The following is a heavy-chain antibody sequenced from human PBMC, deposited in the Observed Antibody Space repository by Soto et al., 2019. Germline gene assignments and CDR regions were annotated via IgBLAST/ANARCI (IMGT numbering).Heavy chain of an antibody. CDR1: GFTFDDNA. J-gene: IGHJ4*02. D-gene: IGHD3-22*01. CDR3: ARDINFITEGGGGIDE. CDR2: ISWNSGTI. Sequence: EVQLVESGGGLVQPGRSLRLSCAASGFTFDDNAMHWVRQSPGKGLEWVSGISWNSGTIAYADSVKGRFTISRDNAKNALYLQRNRLRAEDTGLSYCARDINFITEGGGGIDEWGQGTLVTVSS. V-gene: IGHV3-9*01.